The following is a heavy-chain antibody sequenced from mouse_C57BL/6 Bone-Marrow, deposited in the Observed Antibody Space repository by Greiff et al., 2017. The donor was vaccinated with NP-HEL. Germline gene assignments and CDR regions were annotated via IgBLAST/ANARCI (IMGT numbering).Heavy chain of an antibody. CDR2: IYPSDSET. D-gene: IGHD2-5*01. V-gene: IGHV1-61*01. CDR1: GYTFTSYW. J-gene: IGHJ2*01. Sequence: QVQLQQPGAELVRPGSSVKLSCKASGYTFTSYWMDWVKQRPGQGLEWIGNIYPSDSETHYTQKFKDKATLTVDKSSSTAYMQLSSLTSVDSAVYYCARGYEDSNYVHYWGQGTTLTVSS. CDR3: ARGYEDSNYVHY.